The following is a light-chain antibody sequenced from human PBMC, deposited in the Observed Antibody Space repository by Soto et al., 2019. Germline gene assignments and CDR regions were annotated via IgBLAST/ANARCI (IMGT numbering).Light chain of an antibody. Sequence: IVLTQSPGTLSLSPGERATLSCRASQSVSARYLAWYQQKPGQAPRLLIYATSSRATGIPDRFRGSGSGTDVTLSINRVEPEDFAVYYCQRYYNSPPYTCGQGTKLGIK. CDR2: ATS. V-gene: IGKV3-20*01. J-gene: IGKJ2*01. CDR1: QSVSARY. CDR3: QRYYNSPPYT.